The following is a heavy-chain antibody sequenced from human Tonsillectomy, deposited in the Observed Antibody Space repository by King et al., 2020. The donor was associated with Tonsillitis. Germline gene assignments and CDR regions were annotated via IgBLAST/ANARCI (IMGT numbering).Heavy chain of an antibody. D-gene: IGHD1-26*01. CDR1: GYSFTSYW. Sequence: QLVQSGAEVKKPGESLKISCKGSGYSFTSYWIGWVRQMPGKGLEWMGIIYPVDSDTRYSPSFQGQVTNSADKSISTAYLQWSSLKASDTAMYYCARLGPYLGATGPFDYWGQGTLVTVSS. V-gene: IGHV5-51*01. CDR2: IYPVDSDT. J-gene: IGHJ4*02. CDR3: ARLGPYLGATGPFDY.